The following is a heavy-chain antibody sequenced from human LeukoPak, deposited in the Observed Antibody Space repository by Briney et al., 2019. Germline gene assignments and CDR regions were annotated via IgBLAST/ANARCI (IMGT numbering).Heavy chain of an antibody. CDR1: GYTFTGYY. CDR3: ARDTVGRGATQIFDY. CDR2: ISAYNGNT. Sequence: GASVKVSCKASGYTFTGYYMHWVRQAPGQGLEWMGWISAYNGNTNYAQKLQGRVTMTTDTSTSTAYMELRSLRSDDTAVYYCARDTVGRGATQIFDYWGQGTLVTVSS. D-gene: IGHD1-26*01. J-gene: IGHJ4*02. V-gene: IGHV1-18*04.